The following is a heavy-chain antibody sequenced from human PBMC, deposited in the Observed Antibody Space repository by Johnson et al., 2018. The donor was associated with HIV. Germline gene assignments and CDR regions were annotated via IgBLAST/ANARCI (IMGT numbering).Heavy chain of an antibody. D-gene: IGHD3-22*01. CDR1: GFTFTSYT. CDR3: AKIVVTSDDVFDI. CDR2: ISYDGSNK. Sequence: QVQLVESGGGVVQPGRSLRLSCAASGFTFTSYTMHWVRQAPGKGLEWVALISYDGSNKYYADSVKGRFTISRDNSKNTLYLQMNSLRAEDTAVFYCAKIVVTSDDVFDIWGQGTKVTVSS. V-gene: IGHV3-30-3*02. J-gene: IGHJ3*02.